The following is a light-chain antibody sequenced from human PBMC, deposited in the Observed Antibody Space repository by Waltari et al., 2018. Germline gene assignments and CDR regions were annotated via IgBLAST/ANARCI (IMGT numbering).Light chain of an antibody. CDR2: GAS. CDR3: QQYNTWPLS. CDR1: QSVDND. Sequence: EIVMTQSPVTLSVSPGEGATLSCRASQSVDNDLAWYQQKPGQAPSLFIYGASTRATGVPGRFSGGGSGTEFTLTISSLQSEDFAVYYCQQYNTWPLSVGPGTTVDIK. V-gene: IGKV3-15*01. J-gene: IGKJ3*01.